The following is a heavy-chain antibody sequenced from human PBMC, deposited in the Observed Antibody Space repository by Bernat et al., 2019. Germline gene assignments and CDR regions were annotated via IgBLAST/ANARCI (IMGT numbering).Heavy chain of an antibody. CDR2: IKQDGSEK. V-gene: IGHV3-7*01. CDR1: GFTFSSYW. CDR3: ARRFDYGDYLSPFDY. D-gene: IGHD4-17*01. Sequence: EVQLVESGGGLVQPGGSLRLSCAASGFTFSSYWMSWVRQAPGKGLEWVANIKQDGSEKYYVDSVKGRFTISSDNAKNSLYLQMNSLTAEDTAVYYCARRFDYGDYLSPFDYWGQGTLVTVSS. J-gene: IGHJ4*02.